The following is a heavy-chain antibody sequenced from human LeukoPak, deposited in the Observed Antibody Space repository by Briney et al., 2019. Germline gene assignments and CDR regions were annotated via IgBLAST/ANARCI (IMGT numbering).Heavy chain of an antibody. CDR2: ITGSGLST. Sequence: GGSLRLSCAASGFTVSSNYMSWVRQAPGKGLEWVSTITGSGLSTYYPDSVKGRFTISRDNTENSLYLQMNSLGVEDTAIYYCARTGRFGETHFDYWGQGTLVTVSS. CDR3: ARTGRFGETHFDY. J-gene: IGHJ4*02. CDR1: GFTVSSNY. V-gene: IGHV3-53*01. D-gene: IGHD3-10*01.